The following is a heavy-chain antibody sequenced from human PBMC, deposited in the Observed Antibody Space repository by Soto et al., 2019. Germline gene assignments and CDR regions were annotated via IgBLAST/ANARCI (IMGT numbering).Heavy chain of an antibody. CDR1: GGSISSGGYY. V-gene: IGHV4-31*03. D-gene: IGHD3-10*01. CDR2: IYYSGST. J-gene: IGHJ3*02. CDR3: ARVGSGDSHNAFDI. Sequence: QVQLRESGPGLVKPSQTLSLTCTVSGGSISSGGYYWSWIRQHPGKGLEWIGYIYYSGSTYYNPSLKSRVTISVDTSKNQFSLKLSTVTAADTAVYYCARVGSGDSHNAFDIWGQGTMVTVSS.